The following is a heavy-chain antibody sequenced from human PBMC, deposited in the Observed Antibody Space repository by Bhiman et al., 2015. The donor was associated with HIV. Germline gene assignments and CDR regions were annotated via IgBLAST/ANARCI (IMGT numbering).Heavy chain of an antibody. Sequence: VQLVESGGGLVKPGGSLRLSCAASGFTFSDYYMSWIRQAPGKGLEWVANIKQDGSEKYYVDSVKGRFTISRDNAKNSLYLQMNSLRAEDTAVYYCARAEMLGFGLLDYWGQGTLVTVSS. D-gene: IGHD3-10*01. CDR2: IKQDGSEK. J-gene: IGHJ4*02. CDR3: ARAEMLGFGLLDY. V-gene: IGHV3-7*03. CDR1: GFTFSDYY.